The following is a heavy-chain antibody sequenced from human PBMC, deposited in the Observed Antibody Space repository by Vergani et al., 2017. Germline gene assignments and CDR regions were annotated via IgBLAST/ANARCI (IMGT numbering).Heavy chain of an antibody. CDR1: GFTFSSYA. D-gene: IGHD2-2*01. V-gene: IGHV3-23*01. J-gene: IGHJ2*01. Sequence: EVQLLESGGGLVQPGGSLRLSCAASGFTFSSYAMSWVRQAPGKGLEWVSGISGTGGRTYYADSVKGRFTISRDTSKNTLSLQMNSLSAEDTAVYYCARVDSAAMVLGWYFDLWGRGTLVTVSS. CDR2: ISGTGGRT. CDR3: ARVDSAAMVLGWYFDL.